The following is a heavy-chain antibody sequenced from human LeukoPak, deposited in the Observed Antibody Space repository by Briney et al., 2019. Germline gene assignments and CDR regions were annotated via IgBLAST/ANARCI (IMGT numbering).Heavy chain of an antibody. CDR3: ARGIAAAIAY. Sequence: SETLSLTCAVYGGSFSCYYWSWLRQPPGKGLEWIGEINHSGSTNYHPTLKSRLTLSVDPPKNQFSLKLSSVPAADTAVSYCARGIAAAIAYWGQGTLVTVSS. CDR1: GGSFSCYY. CDR2: INHSGST. V-gene: IGHV4-34*01. D-gene: IGHD6-13*01. J-gene: IGHJ4*02.